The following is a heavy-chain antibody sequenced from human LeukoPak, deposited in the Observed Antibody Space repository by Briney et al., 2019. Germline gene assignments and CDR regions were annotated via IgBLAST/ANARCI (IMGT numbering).Heavy chain of an antibody. CDR2: FDPEDGET. J-gene: IGHJ4*02. D-gene: IGHD2-2*01. V-gene: IGHV1-24*01. CDR1: GYTLTELS. Sequence: SVKVSCKVSGYTLTELSMHWVRQAPGKGLEWMGGFDPEDGETIYAQKFQGRVTMTEDTSTDTAYMELSSLRSGDTAVYYCATIIVVPAAPFDYWGQGTLVTVSS. CDR3: ATIIVVPAAPFDY.